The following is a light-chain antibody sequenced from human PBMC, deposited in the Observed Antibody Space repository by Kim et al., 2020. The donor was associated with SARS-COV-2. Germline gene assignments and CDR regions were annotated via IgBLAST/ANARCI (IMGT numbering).Light chain of an antibody. CDR1: SSDVGTYNY. J-gene: IGLJ1*01. CDR2: DVN. Sequence: QSALTQPTSASGSPGQSITISCTGTSSDVGTYNYVSWYQQYPGKAPKLMIYDVNKRPSGISNRFSGSKSGNTASLTISGLQAEDEADYYCSSYATSRSYVFGTGTKVTVL. V-gene: IGLV2-14*03. CDR3: SSYATSRSYV.